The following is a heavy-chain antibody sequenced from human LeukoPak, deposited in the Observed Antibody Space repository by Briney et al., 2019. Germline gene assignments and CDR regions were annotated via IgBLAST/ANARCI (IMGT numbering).Heavy chain of an antibody. CDR2: ISGSGGST. J-gene: IGHJ4*02. Sequence: HTGGSLRLSCAASGFTFSSYAMSWVRQAPGKGLEWVSAISGSGGSTYYADSVKGRFTISRDNSKNTLYLQMNSLRAEDTAVYYCAKEGGYGELSSYFDYWGQGTLVTVSS. D-gene: IGHD3-16*02. V-gene: IGHV3-23*01. CDR1: GFTFSSYA. CDR3: AKEGGYGELSSYFDY.